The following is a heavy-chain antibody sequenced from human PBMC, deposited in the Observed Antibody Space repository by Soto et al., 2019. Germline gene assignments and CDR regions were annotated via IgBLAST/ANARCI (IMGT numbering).Heavy chain of an antibody. CDR1: GGTFSSYT. D-gene: IGHD5-12*01. Sequence: GASVKVSCKASGGTFSSYTISWVRQAPGQGLEWMGRIIPILGIANYAQKFQGRVTITADKSTSTAYMELSSLRSEDTAVYYCARESPISGYDYVPRFDYWGQGTLVTVSS. V-gene: IGHV1-69*04. CDR2: IIPILGIA. CDR3: ARESPISGYDYVPRFDY. J-gene: IGHJ4*02.